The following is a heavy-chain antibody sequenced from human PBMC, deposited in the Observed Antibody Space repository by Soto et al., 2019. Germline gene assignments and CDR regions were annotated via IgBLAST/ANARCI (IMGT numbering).Heavy chain of an antibody. J-gene: IGHJ5*02. Sequence: TLSDTWGVVEGSISSSNWWSWIRQPPGKGLEWIGEIYHSGSTNYNPSLKSRVTISVDKSKNQFSLKLSSVTAADTALYSCARVRTTVTNWLDTWGQGTLVTVSS. CDR2: IYHSGST. CDR3: ARVRTTVTNWLDT. CDR1: EGSISSSNW. V-gene: IGHV4-4*01. D-gene: IGHD4-17*01.